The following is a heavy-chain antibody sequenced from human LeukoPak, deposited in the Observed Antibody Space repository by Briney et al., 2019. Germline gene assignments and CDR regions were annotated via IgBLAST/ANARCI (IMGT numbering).Heavy chain of an antibody. CDR2: IGGSGVST. Sequence: GGSLRLSCAASGFTFSTYGMTWVRQAPGKGLEWVSAIGGSGVSTYYADSVKGRFTISRDNSRNTLYLQMNSLRAEDTAVYYCASLTGKDVWGKGTTVTISS. J-gene: IGHJ6*04. CDR1: GFTFSTYG. CDR3: ASLTGKDV. V-gene: IGHV3-23*01.